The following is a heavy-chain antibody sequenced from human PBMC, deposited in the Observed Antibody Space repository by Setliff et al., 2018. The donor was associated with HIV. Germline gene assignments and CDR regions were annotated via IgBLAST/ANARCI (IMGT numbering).Heavy chain of an antibody. CDR3: ARDPGMATTYGGDYYYYGLDV. Sequence: GGSLRLSCAISGFPFSDYYMSWIRQAPGKGLEWVSYISSSGGTRYYADSVKGRFTISRDNAKNSLYLQMNSLRAEDTALYYCARDPGMATTYGGDYYYYGLDVWGQGTTVTVSS. D-gene: IGHD5-12*01. J-gene: IGHJ6*02. CDR2: ISSSGGTR. V-gene: IGHV3-11*01. CDR1: GFPFSDYY.